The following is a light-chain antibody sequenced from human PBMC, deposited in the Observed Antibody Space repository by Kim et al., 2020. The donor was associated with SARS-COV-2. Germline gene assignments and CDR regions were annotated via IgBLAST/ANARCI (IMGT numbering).Light chain of an antibody. V-gene: IGLV1-44*01. Sequence: GERVTTSCAGCSASIGSNVGNWYQHLPGTAPKLRIYRNDYRSSGVPDRFSGSKSGTSASLAISGLQSEDEADYYCVAWDDSLSGLVFGGGTQLTVL. CDR2: RND. J-gene: IGLJ3*02. CDR1: SASIGSNV. CDR3: VAWDDSLSGLV.